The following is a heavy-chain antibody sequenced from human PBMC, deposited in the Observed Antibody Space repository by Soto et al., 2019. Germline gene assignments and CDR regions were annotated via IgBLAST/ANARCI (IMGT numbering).Heavy chain of an antibody. J-gene: IGHJ6*02. Sequence: QVQLVQSGAEVKKPGASVKVSCKASGYTFTSYAMYWVRQAPGQRLEWMGWINAGSGNTKYSQKFQVRVTITRDTXAXXAYMELSSLRSEDTAVYYCARSYQAGPYYYYGMDVWGQGTTVTVSS. CDR2: INAGSGNT. V-gene: IGHV1-3*01. D-gene: IGHD6-13*01. CDR3: ARSYQAGPYYYYGMDV. CDR1: GYTFTSYA.